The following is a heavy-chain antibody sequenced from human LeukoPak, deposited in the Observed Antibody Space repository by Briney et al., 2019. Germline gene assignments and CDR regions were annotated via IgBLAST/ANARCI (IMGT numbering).Heavy chain of an antibody. CDR2: INHSGST. J-gene: IGHJ6*03. D-gene: IGHD2-15*01. CDR3: ARGGCSGGSCYSHYYYMDV. CDR1: GFTFSNYN. V-gene: IGHV4-34*08. Sequence: GSLRLSCAAPGFTFSNYNMNWVRQPPGKGLEWIGEINHSGSTNYNPSLKSRVTISVDTSKNQFSLKLSSVTAADTAVYYCARGGCSGGSCYSHYYYMDVWGKGTTVTISS.